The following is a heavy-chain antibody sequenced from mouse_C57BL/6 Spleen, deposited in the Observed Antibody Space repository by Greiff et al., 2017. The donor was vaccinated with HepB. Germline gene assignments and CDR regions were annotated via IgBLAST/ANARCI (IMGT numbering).Heavy chain of an antibody. D-gene: IGHD2-1*01. CDR2: IDPEDGDT. CDR3: TTIYNGNYWWAMDY. V-gene: IGHV14-1*01. J-gene: IGHJ4*01. Sequence: EVQLQQSGAELVRPGASVKLSCTASGFNIKDYYMHWVKQRPEQGLEWIGRIDPEDGDTEYAPKFQGKATMTADTSSNTAYMQLSSLTSEDTAVYYCTTIYNGNYWWAMDYWGQGTSVTVSS. CDR1: GFNIKDYY.